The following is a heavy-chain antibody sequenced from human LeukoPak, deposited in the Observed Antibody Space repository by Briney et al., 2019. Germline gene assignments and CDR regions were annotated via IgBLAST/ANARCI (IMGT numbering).Heavy chain of an antibody. CDR2: INPNSGGT. CDR1: GYTFTGYY. V-gene: IGHV1-2*02. D-gene: IGHD1-26*01. CDR3: ARVVVGATADY. Sequence: ASVKVSCKASGYTFTGYYMHWVRQAPGQGLEWMGWINPNSGGTNYVQKFQGRVTMTRDTSISTAYMELSRLRSDDTAVYYCARVVVGATADYWGQGTLVTVSS. J-gene: IGHJ4*02.